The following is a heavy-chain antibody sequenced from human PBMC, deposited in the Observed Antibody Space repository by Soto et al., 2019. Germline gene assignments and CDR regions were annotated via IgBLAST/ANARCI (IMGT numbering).Heavy chain of an antibody. D-gene: IGHD3-10*01. J-gene: IGHJ4*02. CDR3: ASMGYHYGSGSYPLDY. V-gene: IGHV4-4*09. Sequence: QVQLQESGPGLVNPSETLSLTCTVSGGSISSYYWTWIRQPPGKGLEWIGFIYNSGSTHYNPSRRSRVIKSGDTSKNQFSMKLRSVTAADTAVYYCASMGYHYGSGSYPLDYWGQGTLVTVSS. CDR1: GGSISSYY. CDR2: IYNSGST.